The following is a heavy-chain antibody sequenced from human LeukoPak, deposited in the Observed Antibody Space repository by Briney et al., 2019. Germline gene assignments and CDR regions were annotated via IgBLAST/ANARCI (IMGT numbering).Heavy chain of an antibody. J-gene: IGHJ5*02. CDR1: SDSISSSY. CDR3: ARLGVRYSTSSWWFDP. Sequence: SETLSLTCTVSSDSISSSYWSWIRQPPGKGLEWIGYIYYSGSTNYNPSLKSRVTISVDTSKNQFSLKLSSVTAADTAVYYCARLGVRYSTSSWWFDPWGQGTLVTVSS. CDR2: IYYSGST. V-gene: IGHV4-59*08. D-gene: IGHD6-6*01.